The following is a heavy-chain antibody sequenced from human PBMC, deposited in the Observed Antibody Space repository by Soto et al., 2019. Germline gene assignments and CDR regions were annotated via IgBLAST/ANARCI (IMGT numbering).Heavy chain of an antibody. D-gene: IGHD3-10*01. CDR2: ISAYNGNT. V-gene: IGHV1-18*04. Sequence: QVQLVQSGAEVKKPGASVKVSCEASGYTFTSYGISWVRQAPGQGLEWMGWISAYNGNTNYAQKLQGRVTMTTDTSTSTAYMELRSLRSDDTAVYYCARAHMVRGVMGWFDPWGQGTLVTVSS. CDR3: ARAHMVRGVMGWFDP. J-gene: IGHJ5*02. CDR1: GYTFTSYG.